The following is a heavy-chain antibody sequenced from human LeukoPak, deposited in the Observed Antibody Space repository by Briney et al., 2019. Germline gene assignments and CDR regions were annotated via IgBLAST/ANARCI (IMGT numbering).Heavy chain of an antibody. V-gene: IGHV1-18*01. J-gene: IGHJ3*02. CDR3: ARTPSVGIVVVIGAFDI. CDR1: GYTFTSYG. Sequence: ASVKVSCKASGYTFTSYGISWVRQAPGQGLEWMGWISAYNGNTNYAQKLQGRVTITADESTSTAYMELSSLRSEDTAVYYCARTPSVGIVVVIGAFDIWGQGTMVTVSS. D-gene: IGHD3-22*01. CDR2: ISAYNGNT.